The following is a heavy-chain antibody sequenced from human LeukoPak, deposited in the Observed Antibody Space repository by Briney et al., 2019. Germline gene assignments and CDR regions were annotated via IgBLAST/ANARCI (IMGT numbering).Heavy chain of an antibody. CDR3: ARRYIAGTWFDP. Sequence: GASVKVSCKASGYTFTSYDINWVRQAPGQGLEWMGWMNPNSGNTGYAQKFQGRVTITRNTSISTAYMELSSLRSEDTAVYYCARRYIAGTWFDPWGQGTLVTVSS. D-gene: IGHD6-13*01. CDR2: MNPNSGNT. V-gene: IGHV1-8*03. J-gene: IGHJ5*02. CDR1: GYTFTSYD.